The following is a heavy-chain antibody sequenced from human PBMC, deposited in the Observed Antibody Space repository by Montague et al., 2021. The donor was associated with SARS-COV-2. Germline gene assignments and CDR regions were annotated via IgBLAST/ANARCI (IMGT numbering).Heavy chain of an antibody. CDR1: GGSISSGGYY. CDR3: ARDTRIVGATTRLDY. Sequence: TLSLTCTVSGGSISSGGYYWSWIRQHPGNVLEWIGCIYYSGSTYYTPSLKSRVTISVDTSKNQFSLKLSSVTAADTAVYYCARDTRIVGATTRLDYWGQGTLVTVSS. CDR2: IYYSGST. J-gene: IGHJ4*02. D-gene: IGHD1-26*01. V-gene: IGHV4-31*03.